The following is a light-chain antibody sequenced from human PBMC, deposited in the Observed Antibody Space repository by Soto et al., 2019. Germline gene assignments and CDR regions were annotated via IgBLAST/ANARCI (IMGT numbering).Light chain of an antibody. CDR2: RAS. CDR3: HQYLNWPQA. Sequence: ETVMTQSPATLSVSPGERVTLSCRASESVSTYLAWYQQKPGQAPRLLIYRASARATGIPARFSGSGSGTEFTLIISNLQPEDFAVYYCHQYLNWPQAFGQGTKVEIK. V-gene: IGKV3-15*01. J-gene: IGKJ1*01. CDR1: ESVSTY.